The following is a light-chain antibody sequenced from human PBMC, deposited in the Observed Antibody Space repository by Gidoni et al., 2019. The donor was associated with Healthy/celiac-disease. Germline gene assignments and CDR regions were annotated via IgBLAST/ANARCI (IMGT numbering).Light chain of an antibody. CDR2: GAS. CDR1: QSVSSN. V-gene: IGKV3-15*01. Sequence: EIAMTQSPATLSVSPGERATLSCRASQSVSSNLAWYQQKPVQAPRLLIYGASTRATGIPARFSGSGSGTEFTLTISSLQSEDFEVYYCQQYNNWPRTFGQGTKVEIK. J-gene: IGKJ1*01. CDR3: QQYNNWPRT.